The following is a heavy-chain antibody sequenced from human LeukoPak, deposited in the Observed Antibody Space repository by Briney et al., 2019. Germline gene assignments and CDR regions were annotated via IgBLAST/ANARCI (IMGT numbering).Heavy chain of an antibody. CDR1: GFTFSHYG. CDR3: AEDFYYGSGLRGVSDY. V-gene: IGHV3-30*18. CDR2: ISYDGSNN. J-gene: IGHJ4*02. Sequence: GGSLRLSCAASGFTFSHYGMHWVRQAPGKGLEWVAVISYDGSNNYYADSVKGRFTISRDNSKNTLYLQMNSLRAEDTAVYYCAEDFYYGSGLRGVSDYWGQGTLVTVSS. D-gene: IGHD3-10*01.